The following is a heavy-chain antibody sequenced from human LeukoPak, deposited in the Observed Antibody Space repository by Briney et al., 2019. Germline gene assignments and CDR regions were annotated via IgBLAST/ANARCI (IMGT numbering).Heavy chain of an antibody. J-gene: IGHJ5*02. V-gene: IGHV3-23*01. CDR3: AKDLDDGDYLPWWFDP. CDR1: GFTFSSYW. D-gene: IGHD4-17*01. CDR2: ISGSGGST. Sequence: GGSLRLSCAASGFTFSSYWMSWVRQAPGKGLEWVSAISGSGGSTYYADSVKGRFTISRDNSKNTLYLQMNSLRAEDTAVYYCAKDLDDGDYLPWWFDPWGQGTLVTVSS.